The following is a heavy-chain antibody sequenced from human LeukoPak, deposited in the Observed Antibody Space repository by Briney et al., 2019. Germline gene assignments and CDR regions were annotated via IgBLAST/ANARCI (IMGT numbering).Heavy chain of an antibody. D-gene: IGHD3-10*01. CDR2: ISGSGGST. CDR1: GFTFSSYA. V-gene: IGHV3-23*01. Sequence: QSGGSLRLSCAASGFTFSSYAMSWVRQAPGKGLEWVSAISGSGGSTYYADSVKGRFTISRDNAKNSLYLQMNSLRAEDTAVYYCARALYKVRNSDDYWGQGTLVTVSS. J-gene: IGHJ4*02. CDR3: ARALYKVRNSDDY.